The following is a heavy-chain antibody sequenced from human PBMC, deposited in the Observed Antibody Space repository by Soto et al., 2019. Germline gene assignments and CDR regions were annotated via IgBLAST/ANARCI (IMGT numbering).Heavy chain of an antibody. V-gene: IGHV1-18*04. CDR2: ISAYNGNT. J-gene: IGHJ4*02. CDR3: ARDLAKTMGAGYYFDY. CDR1: GYTFTSYV. Sequence: ASVKVSCKASGYTFTSYVISWVRQAPGQGLERMGWISAYNGNTNYAQKLQGRVTMTTDTSTSTAYMELRSLRSDDTAVYYCARDLAKTMGAGYYFDYWGQGTLVTVSS. D-gene: IGHD1-26*01.